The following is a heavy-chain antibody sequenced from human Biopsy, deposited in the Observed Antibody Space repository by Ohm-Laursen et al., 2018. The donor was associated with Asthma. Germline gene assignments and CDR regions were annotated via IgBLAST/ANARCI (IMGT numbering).Heavy chain of an antibody. CDR1: GGTFSNFA. CDR3: ARCQVGYSSGWSLLLKKIYYSGMDV. D-gene: IGHD6-19*01. Sequence: SVKVSCKTPGGTFSNFAISWVRQAPGQGLEWLGGIVTVFGTTNYAQKFQGRVTITADESTSTAYMEVTSLRSEDTAIYYCARCQVGYSSGWSLLLKKIYYSGMDVWGQGTAVTVSS. CDR2: IVTVFGTT. V-gene: IGHV1-69*13. J-gene: IGHJ6*02.